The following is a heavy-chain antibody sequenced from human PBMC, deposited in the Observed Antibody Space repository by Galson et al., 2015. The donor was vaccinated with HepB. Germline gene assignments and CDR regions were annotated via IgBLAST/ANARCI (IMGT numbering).Heavy chain of an antibody. V-gene: IGHV3-11*01. J-gene: IGHJ4*02. CDR1: GFTFSDYY. D-gene: IGHD6-13*01. CDR3: ARAYSSSWYVDY. Sequence: LRLSCAASGFTFSDYYMSWIRQAPGKGLEWVSYISSSGSTIYYADSVKGRFTISRDNAKNSLYLQMNSLRAEGTAVYYCARAYSSSWYVDYWGQGTLVTVSS. CDR2: ISSSGSTI.